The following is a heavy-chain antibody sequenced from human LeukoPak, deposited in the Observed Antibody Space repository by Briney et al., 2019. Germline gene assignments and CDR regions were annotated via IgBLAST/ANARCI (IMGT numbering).Heavy chain of an antibody. CDR1: GGTFSSYA. D-gene: IGHD5-18*01. J-gene: IGHJ4*02. CDR2: IIPILGIA. V-gene: IGHV1-69*04. Sequence: ASVKVSCKASGGTFSSYAISWVRQAPGQGLEWMGRIIPILGIANYAQKFQGRVTITADKSASTAYMELSSLRSEDTAVYYCARDAGDTAMVSDYWGQGTLVTVSS. CDR3: ARDAGDTAMVSDY.